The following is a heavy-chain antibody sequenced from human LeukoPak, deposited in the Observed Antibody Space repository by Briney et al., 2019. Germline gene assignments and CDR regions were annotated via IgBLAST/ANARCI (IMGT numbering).Heavy chain of an antibody. CDR1: GGSISSYY. CDR3: ERVARGYSFDY. Sequence: PSETLSLTCTVSGGSISSYYWSWIRQPPGKGLEWIGYIYYSGSTNYNPSLKSRVTISVDTSKNQFSLKLSSVTAADTAVYYCERVARGYSFDYWGQGTLVTVSS. D-gene: IGHD4-23*01. V-gene: IGHV4-59*01. CDR2: IYYSGST. J-gene: IGHJ4*02.